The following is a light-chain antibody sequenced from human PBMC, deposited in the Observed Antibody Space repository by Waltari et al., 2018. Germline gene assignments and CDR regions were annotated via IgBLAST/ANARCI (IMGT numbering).Light chain of an antibody. Sequence: SSELTQDPAVSVALGQTVRITCQGDSLSSYYASWYQQKPGQAPVLGIYGKNNRPSGIPDRFSGSSSGNTASLTITGAQAEDEADYYCNSRDSSGNHLNVVFGGGTKLTVL. CDR1: SLSSYY. CDR3: NSRDSSGNHLNVV. V-gene: IGLV3-19*01. J-gene: IGLJ2*01. CDR2: GKN.